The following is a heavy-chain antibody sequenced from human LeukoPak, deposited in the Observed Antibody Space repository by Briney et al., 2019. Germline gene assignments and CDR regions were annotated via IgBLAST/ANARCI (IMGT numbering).Heavy chain of an antibody. CDR2: IYYSGST. J-gene: IGHJ5*02. CDR3: ARDSDDIVVVPAAGARANWFDP. D-gene: IGHD2-2*01. Sequence: PSETLSLTCTVSGGSISSSSYYWGWIRQPPGKGLEWIGSIYYSGSTYYNPSLKSRVTRSVDTSKNQCSLKLSSVTAADTAVYYCARDSDDIVVVPAAGARANWFDPWGQGTLVTVSS. CDR1: GGSISSSSYY. V-gene: IGHV4-39*07.